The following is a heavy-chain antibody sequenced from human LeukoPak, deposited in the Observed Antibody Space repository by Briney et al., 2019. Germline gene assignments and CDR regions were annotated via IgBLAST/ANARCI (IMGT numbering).Heavy chain of an antibody. CDR2: IYHSGST. Sequence: SETLSLTCTVSGYSISSGYYWGWIRQPPGKGLEWIGSIYHSGSTYYNPSLKSRVTISVDTSKNQFSLKLSSVTAADTAVYYCARRMQGRSSPRSLDYWGQGTLVTVSS. CDR3: ARRMQGRSSPRSLDY. J-gene: IGHJ4*02. D-gene: IGHD6-13*01. CDR1: GYSISSGYY. V-gene: IGHV4-38-2*02.